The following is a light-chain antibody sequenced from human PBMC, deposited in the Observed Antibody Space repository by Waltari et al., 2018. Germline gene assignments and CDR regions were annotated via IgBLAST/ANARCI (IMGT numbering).Light chain of an antibody. V-gene: IGLV3-21*03. CDR2: DDS. CDR1: NIGSKS. J-gene: IGLJ2*01. Sequence: SYVLTQPPSVSVAPGKTVRITCGGNNIGSKSVHWYQQKPGQAPVLVVYDDSDRPSGSPERFSGSNSGNTATLTISRVEAGDEADYYCQVWDSSSAVVFGGGTKLTVL. CDR3: QVWDSSSAVV.